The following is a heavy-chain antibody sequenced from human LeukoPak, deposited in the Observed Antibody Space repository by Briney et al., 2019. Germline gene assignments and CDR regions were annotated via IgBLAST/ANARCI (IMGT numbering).Heavy chain of an antibody. D-gene: IGHD6-13*01. CDR1: GGSISSYY. V-gene: IGHV4-4*09. CDR2: IYTSGST. CDR3: ARLKWGAAAGMFDY. J-gene: IGHJ4*02. Sequence: SETLSLTCTVSGGSISSYYWSWIRQPPGKGLEWIGYIYTSGSTNYNPSLKSRVTISVDTSKNQFSLKLSSVTAADTAVYYCARLKWGAAAGMFDYWGQGTLVTVSS.